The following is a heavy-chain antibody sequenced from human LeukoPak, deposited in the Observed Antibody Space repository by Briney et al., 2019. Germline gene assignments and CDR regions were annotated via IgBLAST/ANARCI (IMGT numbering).Heavy chain of an antibody. J-gene: IGHJ4*02. CDR3: ARHRPAPIFGVAYFDY. Sequence: PSETLSLTCTVSGGSISSSSYYWGWIRQPPGKGLEWIGSMFYSGTTYYNPSLKSRVTISVDTSKNQFSLKLSSVTAADTAVYYCARHRPAPIFGVAYFDYWGQGTLVTVSS. CDR1: GGSISSSSYY. D-gene: IGHD3-3*01. V-gene: IGHV4-39*01. CDR2: MFYSGTT.